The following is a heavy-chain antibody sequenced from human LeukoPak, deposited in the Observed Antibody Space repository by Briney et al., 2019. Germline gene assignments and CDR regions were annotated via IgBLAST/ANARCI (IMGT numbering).Heavy chain of an antibody. Sequence: GGSLRLSCAASGFTLSNYWMSWVRQAPGKGLEWAANIKRDGSEKYYVDSVKGRFTISRDNAKNSLYLKMISLRAEDTAVYYCARGGAPYCSSTSCYEDRFDPWGQGTLVTVSS. CDR1: GFTLSNYW. V-gene: IGHV3-7*05. CDR2: IKRDGSEK. D-gene: IGHD2-2*01. J-gene: IGHJ5*02. CDR3: ARGGAPYCSSTSCYEDRFDP.